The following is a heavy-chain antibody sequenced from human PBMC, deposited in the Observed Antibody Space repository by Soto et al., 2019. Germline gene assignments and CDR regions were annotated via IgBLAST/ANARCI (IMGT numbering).Heavy chain of an antibody. Sequence: GASVKVSCKASGYTFTGYYMHWVRQAPGQGLEWMGWINPNSGGTNYAQKFQGWVTMTRDTSISTAYMELSRLRSDATAVYYCARTGWEGSSYGFASNGMDVWGQGTTVTVSS. CDR2: INPNSGGT. CDR3: ARTGWEGSSYGFASNGMDV. D-gene: IGHD5-18*01. J-gene: IGHJ6*02. V-gene: IGHV1-2*04. CDR1: GYTFTGYY.